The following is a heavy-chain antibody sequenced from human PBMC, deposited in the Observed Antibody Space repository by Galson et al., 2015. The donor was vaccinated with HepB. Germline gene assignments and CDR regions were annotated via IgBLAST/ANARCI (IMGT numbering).Heavy chain of an antibody. D-gene: IGHD4-23*01. Sequence: SVKVSCKASGFTFTSSAVQWVRQARGQRLEWIGWIVVGSGNTNYAQKFQERVTITRDMSTSTAYMELSSLRSEDTAVYYCAADADDYGDNSPSFPYFDLWGRGTLVTVSS. CDR3: AADADDYGDNSPSFPYFDL. V-gene: IGHV1-58*01. CDR2: IVVGSGNT. J-gene: IGHJ2*01. CDR1: GFTFTSSA.